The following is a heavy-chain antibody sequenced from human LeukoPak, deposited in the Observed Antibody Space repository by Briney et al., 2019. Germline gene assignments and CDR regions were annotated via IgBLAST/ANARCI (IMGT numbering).Heavy chain of an antibody. CDR3: GTGLEPPIDY. Sequence: PSETLSLTCTVSGSSISSSSYYWGWIRQPPGKGLEWIGSIYYSGSTYYNPSLKSRVTISVDTSKNQFSLKLSSVTAADTAVYYCGTGLEPPIDYWGQGTLVTVSS. V-gene: IGHV4-39*07. CDR2: IYYSGST. CDR1: GSSISSSSYY. D-gene: IGHD1-14*01. J-gene: IGHJ4*02.